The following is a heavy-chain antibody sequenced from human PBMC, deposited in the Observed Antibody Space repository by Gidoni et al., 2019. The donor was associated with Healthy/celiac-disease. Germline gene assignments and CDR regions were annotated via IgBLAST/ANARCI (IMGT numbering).Heavy chain of an antibody. CDR1: FSSYA. D-gene: IGHD5-12*01. CDR2: ISPILCTA. J-gene: IGHJ4*02. CDR3: ARGIRDGYINY. Sequence: FSSYAISWVRQAPGQGLEWMGGISPILCTANYAQKFQGRVTITADESTSTAYMELSSLRSEDTAVYYCARGIRDGYINYWGQGTLVTVSS. V-gene: IGHV1-69*01.